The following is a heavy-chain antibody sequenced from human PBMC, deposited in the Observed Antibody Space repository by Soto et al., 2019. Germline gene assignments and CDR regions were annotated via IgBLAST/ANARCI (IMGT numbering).Heavy chain of an antibody. D-gene: IGHD6-25*01. V-gene: IGHV3-21*06. J-gene: IGHJ6*02. CDR1: GFTFSRYG. Sequence: GGSLRLSCAASGFTFSRYGMNWVRQAPWKGLELVSSISGLSSYIYYADSVKGRFTVSRDNAKNSLYVQMNSLRAEDTAVYYCASDPQQRVAESYYYGMDVWGQGTAVTFSS. CDR3: ASDPQQRVAESYYYGMDV. CDR2: ISGLSSYI.